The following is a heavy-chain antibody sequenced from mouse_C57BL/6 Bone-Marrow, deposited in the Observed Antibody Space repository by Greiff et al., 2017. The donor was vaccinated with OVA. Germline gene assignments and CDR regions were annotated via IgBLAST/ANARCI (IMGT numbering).Heavy chain of an antibody. CDR2: ILPGSGST. Sequence: VQGVESGAELMKPGASVKLSCKATGYTFTGYWIEWVKQRPGHGLEWIGEILPGSGSTNYNEKFKGKATFTADTSSNTAYMQLSSLTTEDSAIYYCARRSYYYGSSYRFYYAMDYWGQGTSVTVSS. J-gene: IGHJ4*01. CDR1: GYTFTGYW. D-gene: IGHD1-1*01. CDR3: ARRSYYYGSSYRFYYAMDY. V-gene: IGHV1-9*01.